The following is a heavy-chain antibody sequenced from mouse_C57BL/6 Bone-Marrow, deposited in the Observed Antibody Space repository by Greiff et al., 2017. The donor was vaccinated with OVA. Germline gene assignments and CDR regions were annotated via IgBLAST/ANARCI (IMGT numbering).Heavy chain of an antibody. V-gene: IGHV5-17*01. CDR1: GFTFSDYG. CDR2: ISSGSSTI. Sequence: DVMLVESGGGLVKPGGSLKLSCAASGFTFSDYGMHWVRQAPEQGLEWVAYISSGSSTIYYADTGKGRFTISRDNAKNTLFLQMTSLRSEDTAMYYCARRYYGYAMDYWGQGTSVTVSS. D-gene: IGHD1-1*01. CDR3: ARRYYGYAMDY. J-gene: IGHJ4*01.